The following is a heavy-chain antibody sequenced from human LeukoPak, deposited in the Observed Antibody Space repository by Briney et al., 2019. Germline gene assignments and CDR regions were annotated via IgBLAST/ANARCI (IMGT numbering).Heavy chain of an antibody. CDR1: GYTFTSYA. V-gene: IGHV1-3*01. CDR3: ARVRGGFGELFTFDY. CDR2: IYAGNGNT. J-gene: IGHJ4*02. Sequence: GASVKVSCKASGYTFTSYAMHWVRQAPGQRLEWMGWIYAGNGNTKYSQKFQGRVTITRDTSASTAYMELSSLRSEDTAVYYCARVRGGFGELFTFDYWGQGTLVTVSS. D-gene: IGHD3-10*01.